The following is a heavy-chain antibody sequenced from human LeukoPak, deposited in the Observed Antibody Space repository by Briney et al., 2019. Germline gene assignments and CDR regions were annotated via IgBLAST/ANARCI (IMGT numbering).Heavy chain of an antibody. CDR2: IYYSGST. CDR3: ASYSGYDSVNWFDP. D-gene: IGHD5-12*01. Sequence: SETLSLTCTVSGGSISSYYWSWIRQPPGKGLEWIGYIYYSGSTNYNPSLKSRVTISVDTSKNQFSLKLSSVTAADTAAYYCASYSGYDSVNWFDPWGQGTLVTVSS. J-gene: IGHJ5*02. V-gene: IGHV4-59*01. CDR1: GGSISSYY.